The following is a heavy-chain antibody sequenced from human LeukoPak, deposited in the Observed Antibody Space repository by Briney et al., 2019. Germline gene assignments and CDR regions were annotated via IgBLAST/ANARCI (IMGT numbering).Heavy chain of an antibody. CDR3: TRREDCGGDCPYYFDY. J-gene: IGHJ4*02. Sequence: PGGSLRPSCGASGFTFKNYGMNWVRQAPGKGLEWVSTINTSGGRTYYADSVKGRFTISRDNSRNTLYLQMNSLRAEDTAVYYCTRREDCGGDCPYYFDYWGQGTLVTVSS. CDR2: INTSGGRT. D-gene: IGHD2-21*02. V-gene: IGHV3-23*01. CDR1: GFTFKNYG.